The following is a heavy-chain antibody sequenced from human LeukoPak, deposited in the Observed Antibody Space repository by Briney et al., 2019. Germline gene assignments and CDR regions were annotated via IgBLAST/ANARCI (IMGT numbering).Heavy chain of an antibody. CDR3: ASADADYYDSSGYLGY. Sequence: ASVKVSCKVSGYTLTELSMHWVRQAPGQGLEWMGWINPNSGGTNYAQKFQGRVTMTRDTSISTAYMELSRLRSDDTAVYYCASADADYYDSSGYLGYWGQGTLVTVSS. D-gene: IGHD3-22*01. CDR1: GYTLTELS. J-gene: IGHJ4*02. CDR2: INPNSGGT. V-gene: IGHV1-2*02.